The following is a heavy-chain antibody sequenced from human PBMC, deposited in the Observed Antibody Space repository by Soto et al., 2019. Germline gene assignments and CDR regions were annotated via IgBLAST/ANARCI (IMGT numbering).Heavy chain of an antibody. V-gene: IGHV3-74*01. CDR1: GFTFSSYW. CDR2: INSDGSST. D-gene: IGHD6-19*01. J-gene: IGHJ6*02. CDR3: ARMWAVAGLYHYYRMDV. Sequence: GGSLRLSCAASGFTFSSYWMHWVRQAPGKGLVWVSRINSDGSSTSYADSVKGRFTISRDNAKNTLYLQMNSLRAEDTAVYYCARMWAVAGLYHYYRMDVRGQGTTVTVSS.